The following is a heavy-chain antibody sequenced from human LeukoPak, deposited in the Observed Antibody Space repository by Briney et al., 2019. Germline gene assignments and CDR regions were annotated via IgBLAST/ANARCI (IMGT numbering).Heavy chain of an antibody. CDR3: ERDMSSSGSKVEATTI. CDR1: GYTFTSYY. J-gene: IGHJ4*02. CDR2: INPSGGST. Sequence: ASVKVSCKASGYTFTSYYMHWVRQAPGQGLEWMGIINPSGGSTSYAQKFQGRVTMTRDTYTRTGYMELSSLRSEDRAGYDCERDMSSSGSKVEATTIWGQGTLVTVSS. D-gene: IGHD1-26*01. V-gene: IGHV1-46*01.